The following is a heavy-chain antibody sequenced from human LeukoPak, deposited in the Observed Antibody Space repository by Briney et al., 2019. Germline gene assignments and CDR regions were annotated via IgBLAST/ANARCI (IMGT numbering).Heavy chain of an antibody. V-gene: IGHV4-34*01. CDR1: GGSFSGYY. CDR2: INHSGST. D-gene: IGHD2-15*01. J-gene: IGHJ4*02. Sequence: KPSETLSLTCAVYGGSFSGYYWSWIRQPPGKGLEWIGEINHSGSTNYNPSLKSQVTISVDTSKNQFSLKLSSVTAADTAVYYCASDCSGGSCYSAYFDYWGQGTLVTVSS. CDR3: ASDCSGGSCYSAYFDY.